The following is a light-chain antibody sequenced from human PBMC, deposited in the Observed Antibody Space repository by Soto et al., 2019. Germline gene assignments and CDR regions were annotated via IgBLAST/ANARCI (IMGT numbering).Light chain of an antibody. CDR3: SSYTGSGTLSV. CDR2: DVS. Sequence: QSALTQPASVSGSPGQSITISCTGTSSDVGGYNYVSWYQQHPGKAPKLLIYDVSNRPSGVSNRFSGSKSGNTASLTISGLQAEDEADYYCSSYTGSGTLSVFGTGTKLTV. J-gene: IGLJ1*01. CDR1: SSDVGGYNY. V-gene: IGLV2-14*01.